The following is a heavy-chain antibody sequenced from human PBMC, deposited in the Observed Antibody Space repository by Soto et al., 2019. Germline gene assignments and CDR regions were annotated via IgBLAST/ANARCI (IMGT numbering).Heavy chain of an antibody. J-gene: IGHJ4*02. CDR1: GFTFSSYG. Sequence: PGGSLRLSCAASGFTFSSYGMHWVRQAPGKGLEWVAVISYDGSNKYYADSVKGRFTISRDNSKSTLYLQMNSLRAEDTAVYYCAKDPRITMIVVVPRWVDYWGQGTLVTVSS. CDR3: AKDPRITMIVVVPRWVDY. V-gene: IGHV3-30*18. D-gene: IGHD3-22*01. CDR2: ISYDGSNK.